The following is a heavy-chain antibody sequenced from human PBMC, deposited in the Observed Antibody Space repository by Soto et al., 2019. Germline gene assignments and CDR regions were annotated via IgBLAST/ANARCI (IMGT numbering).Heavy chain of an antibody. Sequence: QVQLVQSGAEVREPGASVKVSCKASGYSFSSLDINWVRQTTGQGLEWMGWMQPRDGRTGYAQKCQGRVTMTRDTSINTAYMELSSLTSDDTAFYYCARGVTAGADYWGQGTLVTVSS. CDR1: GYSFSSLD. CDR3: ARGVTAGADY. V-gene: IGHV1-8*01. D-gene: IGHD1-26*01. J-gene: IGHJ4*02. CDR2: MQPRDGRT.